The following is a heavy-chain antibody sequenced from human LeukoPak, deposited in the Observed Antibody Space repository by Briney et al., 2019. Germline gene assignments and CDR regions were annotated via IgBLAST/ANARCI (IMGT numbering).Heavy chain of an antibody. D-gene: IGHD2-2*01. V-gene: IGHV3-21*01. CDR2: ISSSSSYI. J-gene: IGHJ4*02. CDR3: ARDSPPYCSSTSCYAY. CDR1: GFTFSTYW. Sequence: GGSLRLSCAASGFTFSTYWMSWVRQAPGKGLEWVSSISSSSSYIYYADSVKGRFTISRDNAKNSLYLQMNSLRAEDTAVYYCARDSPPYCSSTSCYAYWGQGTLVTVSS.